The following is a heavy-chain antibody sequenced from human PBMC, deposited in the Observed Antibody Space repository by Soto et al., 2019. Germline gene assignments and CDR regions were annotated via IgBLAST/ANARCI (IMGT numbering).Heavy chain of an antibody. V-gene: IGHV3-11*01. CDR3: ARPYDSSGYYQYRPDY. D-gene: IGHD3-22*01. CDR2: ISSSGSTI. CDR1: GFTFSDYY. J-gene: IGHJ4*02. Sequence: GGSLRLSCAASGFTFSDYYMSWIRQAPGKGLEWVSYISSSGSTIYYADSVKGRFTISRDNAKNSLYLQMNSLRAEDTAVYYCARPYDSSGYYQYRPDYWGQGTLVTVSS.